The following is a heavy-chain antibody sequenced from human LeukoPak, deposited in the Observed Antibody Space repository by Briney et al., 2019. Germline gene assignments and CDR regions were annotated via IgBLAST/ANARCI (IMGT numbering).Heavy chain of an antibody. V-gene: IGHV3-74*01. CDR3: VSFYETY. J-gene: IGHJ4*02. CDR2: INSDGSWT. D-gene: IGHD2/OR15-2a*01. Sequence: GGSLRLSCAASGFTFSSYWMHWVRQVPGKGLVWVSHINSDGSWTSYADSVKGRFTISKDNAKNTVYLQMNGLRAEDTAVYYCVSFYETYWGRGTLVTVSS. CDR1: GFTFSSYW.